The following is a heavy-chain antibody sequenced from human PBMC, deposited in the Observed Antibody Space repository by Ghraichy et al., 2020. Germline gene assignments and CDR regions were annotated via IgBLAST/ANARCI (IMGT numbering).Heavy chain of an antibody. V-gene: IGHV3-30*02. D-gene: IGHD4-17*01. Sequence: GGSLRLSCAESGFLFSTYSMHWVRQAPGKGLEWVTFIRYDGITKYYADSVKGRFTISRDNSKNTLYLQMNSLRAEDAAVYYCARDSYGSDHWGQGTVVTVSS. CDR3: ARDSYGSDH. CDR1: GFLFSTYS. J-gene: IGHJ4*02. CDR2: IRYDGITK.